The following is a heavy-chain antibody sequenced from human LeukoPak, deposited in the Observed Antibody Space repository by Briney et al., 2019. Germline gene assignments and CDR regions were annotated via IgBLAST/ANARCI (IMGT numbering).Heavy chain of an antibody. D-gene: IGHD1-26*01. J-gene: IGHJ6*03. CDR3: ARDHSSASYTYYYYYMDV. Sequence: PSETLSLTCTVSNGSISSDTYFWSWIRQPAGKGLEWIGRMSSSGISTYSPSLKSRVTISIDTSRNQFSMNLNSVTAADTAVYYCARDHSSASYTYYYYYMDVWGKGTTVTVSS. V-gene: IGHV4-61*02. CDR2: MSSSGIS. CDR1: NGSISSDTYF.